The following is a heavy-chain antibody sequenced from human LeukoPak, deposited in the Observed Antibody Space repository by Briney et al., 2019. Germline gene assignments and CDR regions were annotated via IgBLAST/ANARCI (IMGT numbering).Heavy chain of an antibody. CDR1: GFTFSTYA. CDR3: AKDYDSLIGYYSLIDY. V-gene: IGHV3-23*01. Sequence: GGSLRLSCAASGFTFSTYAMSWVRQAPGKGLEWVSVISGSGGSTSYADSVKGRFTVSRDNSRNMLYLQMNSLRAEDTAVYYCAKDYDSLIGYYSLIDYWGQGTLVTVSS. J-gene: IGHJ4*02. CDR2: ISGSGGST. D-gene: IGHD3-9*01.